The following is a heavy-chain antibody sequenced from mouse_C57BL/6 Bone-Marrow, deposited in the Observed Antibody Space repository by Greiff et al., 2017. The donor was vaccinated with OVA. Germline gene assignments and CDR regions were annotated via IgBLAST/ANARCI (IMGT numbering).Heavy chain of an antibody. J-gene: IGHJ1*03. D-gene: IGHD3-2*02. CDR3: ARKGYFPWYFDV. CDR1: GYTFTSYW. CDR2: IDPSDSYT. Sequence: QVQLQQPGAELVMPGASVKLSCKASGYTFTSYWMHWVKQRPGQGLEWIGEIDPSDSYTNYNQKFKGKSTLTVDKSSSTAYMQLSSLTSEDSAVYYCARKGYFPWYFDVWGTGTTVTVSS. V-gene: IGHV1-69*01.